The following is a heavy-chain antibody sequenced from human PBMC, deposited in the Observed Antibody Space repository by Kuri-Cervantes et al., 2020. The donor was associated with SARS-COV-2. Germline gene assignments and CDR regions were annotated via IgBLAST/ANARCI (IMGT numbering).Heavy chain of an antibody. V-gene: IGHV4-39*07. CDR1: GGSISSSSYY. J-gene: IGHJ3*02. Sequence: SETLSLTCTVSGGSISSSSYYWGWIRQPPGKGLEWIGCMYHSGSTYYNPSLKSRLTISVDTSKNQFSLKLSSVTAADTAVYYCARYDYGDYVDAFDIWGQGTMVTVSS. D-gene: IGHD4-17*01. CDR3: ARYDYGDYVDAFDI. CDR2: MYHSGST.